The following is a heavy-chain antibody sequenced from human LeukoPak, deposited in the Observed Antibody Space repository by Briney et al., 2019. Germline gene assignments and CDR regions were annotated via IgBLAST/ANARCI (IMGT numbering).Heavy chain of an antibody. D-gene: IGHD6-13*01. CDR2: INSDGRST. CDR3: ARDEGGIAASDKRGFDY. CDR1: GFTFSSYW. V-gene: IGHV3-74*01. Sequence: SGGSLRLSCAGSGFTFSSYWMHWVRQGPGKGLVWVSRINSDGRSTSYADSVKGRFTISRDNATNTLYLQMNSLRAEDTAVYYCARDEGGIAASDKRGFDYWGQGILVTVSS. J-gene: IGHJ4*02.